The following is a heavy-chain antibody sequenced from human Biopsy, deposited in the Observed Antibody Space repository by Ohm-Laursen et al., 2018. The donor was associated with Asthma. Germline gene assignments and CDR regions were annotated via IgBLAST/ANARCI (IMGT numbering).Heavy chain of an antibody. Sequence: SDTLSLTCGVYRGSLRVYVWSWIRQPPGKGLEWIGESNQGGSPTFNPSLKGRVTISRDTSKNQLSLKLRSVTAADTAVYYCASGPEWYGLDVWGQGTTVTVSS. V-gene: IGHV4-34*01. CDR3: ASGPEWYGLDV. D-gene: IGHD3-3*01. CDR1: RGSLRVYV. CDR2: SNQGGSP. J-gene: IGHJ6*02.